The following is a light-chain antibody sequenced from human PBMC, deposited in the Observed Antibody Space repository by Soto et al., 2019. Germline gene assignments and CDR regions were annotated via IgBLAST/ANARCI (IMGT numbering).Light chain of an antibody. V-gene: IGKV3-20*01. Sequence: EIVLTQSPGTLSLSPGERATLSCRASQSVSSSYLAWYQQKPGQAHRLLIYGASSRATGIPDRFSDSGSGTDFTLTISRLGPEDFAVYYCQQYGRSPWTFGQGTKVEIK. CDR3: QQYGRSPWT. CDR1: QSVSSSY. J-gene: IGKJ1*01. CDR2: GAS.